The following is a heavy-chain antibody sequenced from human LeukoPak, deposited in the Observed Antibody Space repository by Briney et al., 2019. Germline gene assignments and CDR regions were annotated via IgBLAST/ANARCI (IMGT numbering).Heavy chain of an antibody. CDR1: GFTFSSYE. V-gene: IGHV3-48*03. Sequence: GGSLRLSCAASGFTFSSYEMNWVRQAPGKGLEWVSYISSSGSTIYYADSVKGRFTISSVNAKNSLYLQMNSLRAEDTAVYYCARGVVPAANVDFGFDYWCQGALVTVSS. D-gene: IGHD2-2*01. CDR3: ARGVVPAANVDFGFDY. J-gene: IGHJ4*02. CDR2: ISSSGSTI.